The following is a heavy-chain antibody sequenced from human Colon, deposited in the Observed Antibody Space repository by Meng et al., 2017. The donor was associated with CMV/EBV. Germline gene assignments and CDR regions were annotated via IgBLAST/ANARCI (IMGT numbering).Heavy chain of an antibody. CDR2: ISGSGGTT. D-gene: IGHD2-8*01. CDR3: ARDRGPNTLDY. Sequence: GESLKISCAASGFTFSSYAMSWVRQAPGKGLEWVSVISGSGGTTYYADSVKGRFTISRDNSKNTLYLQMNSLRVEDTAIYYCARDRGPNTLDYWGQGTLVTVSS. J-gene: IGHJ4*02. CDR1: GFTFSSYA. V-gene: IGHV3-23*01.